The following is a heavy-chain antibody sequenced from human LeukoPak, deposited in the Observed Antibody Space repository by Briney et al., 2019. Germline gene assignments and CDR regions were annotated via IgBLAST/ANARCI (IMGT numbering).Heavy chain of an antibody. CDR3: ARDGEAAGNMDH. J-gene: IGHJ4*02. Sequence: PGGSLRLSCAASGFIFSSYNMDWVRQAPGKGLEWVSYINRRSNTIYYTDSVKGRFTISRDNTKNSLYLQLNSLTADDTAVYYCARDGEAAGNMDHWGQGILVTVSS. V-gene: IGHV3-48*04. D-gene: IGHD6-13*01. CDR1: GFIFSSYN. CDR2: INRRSNTI.